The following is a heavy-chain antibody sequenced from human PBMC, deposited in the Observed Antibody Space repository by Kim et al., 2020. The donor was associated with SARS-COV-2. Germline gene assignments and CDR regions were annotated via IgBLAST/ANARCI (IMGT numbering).Heavy chain of an antibody. CDR2: ISSTSTI. CDR3: AIGFTGPPPHG. CDR1: GFTFSSYN. D-gene: IGHD2-8*02. J-gene: IGHJ4*02. Sequence: GGSLRLSCAASGFTFSSYNMNWVRQAPGKGLEWISSISSTSTIDYADSVKGRFTISRDNAKHSLYLQMNSLRDEDPALYYCAIGFTGPPPHGWGQGTLVTVSS. V-gene: IGHV3-48*02.